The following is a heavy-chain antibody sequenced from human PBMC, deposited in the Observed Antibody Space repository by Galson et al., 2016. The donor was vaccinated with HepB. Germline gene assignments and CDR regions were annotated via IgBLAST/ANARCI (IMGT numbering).Heavy chain of an antibody. J-gene: IGHJ6*02. CDR2: IDWDDDK. Sequence: PALVKPTQTLTLTCTFSGFSLSTNGMCVSWLRQPPGKALEWLARIDWDDDKYYNTSLTNRLTISKDTSKNQLVLRMTSVDPEDTGTYYCTRMNILESLSPVGGGMDVWGQGTTVTVSS. V-gene: IGHV2-70*11. CDR1: GFSLSTNGMC. D-gene: IGHD3-3*01. CDR3: TRMNILESLSPVGGGMDV.